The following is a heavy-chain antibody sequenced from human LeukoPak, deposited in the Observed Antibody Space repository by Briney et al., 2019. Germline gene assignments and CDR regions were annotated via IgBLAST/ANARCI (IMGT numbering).Heavy chain of an antibody. CDR1: GGTFSSYA. V-gene: IGHV1-69*13. Sequence: GASVKVSCKASGGTFSSYAINWVRQAPGQGLEWMGGIIPIFNKANYAQKFQGRVTITADESTRTAYMELISLRSEDTAVYYCARGWLAETTVVTPYNYWGRGTLVSVSS. CDR2: IIPIFNKA. J-gene: IGHJ4*02. CDR3: ARGWLAETTVVTPYNY. D-gene: IGHD4-23*01.